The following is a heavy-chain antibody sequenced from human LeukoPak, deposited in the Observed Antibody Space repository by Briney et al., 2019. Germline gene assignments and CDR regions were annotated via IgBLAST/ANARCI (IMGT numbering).Heavy chain of an antibody. D-gene: IGHD1/OR15-1a*01. CDR1: GFTVINSA. J-gene: IGHJ4*01. CDR3: AKVKQISGYFFDY. CDR2: INGGGGFT. Sequence: GGSLRLSCEASGFTVINSAMSWVRQAPGKGREWVSAINGGGGFTYHADSVKGRFTISKDSFKNTLYLQMNSLRAEDTAVYYCAKVKQISGYFFDYWGHGTLVTVSS. V-gene: IGHV3-23*01.